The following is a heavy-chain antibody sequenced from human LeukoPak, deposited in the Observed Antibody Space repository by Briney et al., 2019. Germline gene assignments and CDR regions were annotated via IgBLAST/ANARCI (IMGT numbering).Heavy chain of an antibody. J-gene: IGHJ4*02. V-gene: IGHV4-39*02. CDR3: ARLPTDLKAFDY. CDR1: GGSISSSSHF. CDR2: IYYSGTT. Sequence: SETLSLTCTVSGGSISSSSHFWHWIRQPPGKGLEWIASIYYSGTTYYAPSLKSRVTISEDTSKNHFSVKLTSVTAADTAVYYCARLPTDLKAFDYWGQGILVTVSS.